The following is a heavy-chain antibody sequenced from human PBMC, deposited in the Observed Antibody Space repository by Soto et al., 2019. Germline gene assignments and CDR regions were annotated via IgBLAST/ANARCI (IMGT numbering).Heavy chain of an antibody. CDR1: GFSLSNARMG. J-gene: IGHJ3*02. Sequence: QVTLKESGPVLVNPTETLTLTCTVSGFSLSNARMGVSWIRQPPGKALEWLAHIFSNDEKSYNTSLKSRLTISKDTSKSQVVLTMTNMDPVDTATYYCARPYPGEKNYDAFDIWGQGTMVTVSS. V-gene: IGHV2-26*01. CDR3: ARPYPGEKNYDAFDI. CDR2: IFSNDEK. D-gene: IGHD4-17*01.